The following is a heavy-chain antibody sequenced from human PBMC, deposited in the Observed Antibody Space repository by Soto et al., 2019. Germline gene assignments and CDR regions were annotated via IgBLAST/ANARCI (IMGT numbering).Heavy chain of an antibody. V-gene: IGHV4-30-4*01. Sequence: QVQLQESGPGLVKPSQTLSLTCTVSGGSITSGDYYWSWIRQPPGKGLEWIGHSYSSGTTYYNPSRKGRHMLLGDTCDKLFSLHLRYVPAADTAVYFCARCLLSGSSFPYGIDVWGQGTTVIVSS. D-gene: IGHD3-9*01. J-gene: IGHJ6*02. CDR1: GGSITSGDYY. CDR3: ARCLLSGSSFPYGIDV. CDR2: SYSSGTT.